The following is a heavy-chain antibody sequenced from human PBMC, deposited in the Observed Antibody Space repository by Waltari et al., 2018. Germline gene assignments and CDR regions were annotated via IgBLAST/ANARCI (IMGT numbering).Heavy chain of an antibody. CDR3: AKSPEYSSGWYLDY. V-gene: IGHV3-23*01. CDR1: GFTFSSYA. D-gene: IGHD6-19*01. Sequence: EVHLLESGGGLVQPGGSLRLSCAASGFTFSSYAMSWVRQGPGKGLEWVSSISGSGGRTYYADSVKGRFTISRDNSKKTLYLQMNSLRAEDTAIYYCAKSPEYSSGWYLDYWGQGTLVTVSS. J-gene: IGHJ4*02. CDR2: ISGSGGRT.